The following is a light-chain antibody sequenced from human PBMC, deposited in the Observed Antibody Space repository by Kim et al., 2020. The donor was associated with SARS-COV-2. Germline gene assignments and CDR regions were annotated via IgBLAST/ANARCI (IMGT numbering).Light chain of an antibody. CDR1: SSDVGGYNY. Sequence: QSALTQPPSASGSPRQSVTISCTGTSSDVGGYNYVSWYQLHPGKAPRLMIYGVTKRPSGVPDRFSGSKSGNTASLTVSGLQTEDEADYYCSSYAGNYTLIFGGGTQLTVL. V-gene: IGLV2-8*01. CDR2: GVT. CDR3: SSYAGNYTLI. J-gene: IGLJ2*01.